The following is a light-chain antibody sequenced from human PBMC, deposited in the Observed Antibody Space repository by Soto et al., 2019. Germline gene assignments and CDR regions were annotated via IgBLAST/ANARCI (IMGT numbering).Light chain of an antibody. CDR1: SSDVGAYNY. J-gene: IGLJ1*01. CDR3: FSFTTSNPHV. Sequence: QSVLTQPASVSGSPGQSITISCTGTSSDVGAYNYVSWFQQHPDKAPKLMIYEVSNRPSGVSNRFSGSKSGNAASLTISGLQAEDEAYYFCFSFTTSNPHVFGTGTKLTVL. CDR2: EVS. V-gene: IGLV2-14*01.